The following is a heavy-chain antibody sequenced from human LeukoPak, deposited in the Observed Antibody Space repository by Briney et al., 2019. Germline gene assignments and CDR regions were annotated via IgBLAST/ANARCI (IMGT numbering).Heavy chain of an antibody. CDR1: GGSIKNYY. V-gene: IGHV4-4*07. Sequence: SETLSLTCTVSGGSIKNYYWSWIRQPAGKGLEWIGRFYDSGNTNYNPTLRSRVTMSVDTSRNQFSLKLSPVTAADTAVYYCARGPKTAPFLEWSNWFDSWGQGTLVTVSS. J-gene: IGHJ5*01. CDR3: ARGPKTAPFLEWSNWFDS. CDR2: FYDSGNT. D-gene: IGHD3-3*02.